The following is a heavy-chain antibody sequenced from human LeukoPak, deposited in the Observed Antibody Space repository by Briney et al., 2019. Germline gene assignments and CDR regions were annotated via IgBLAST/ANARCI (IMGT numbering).Heavy chain of an antibody. CDR3: VKDANYFDSGSYMVPFDS. CDR1: GFTFSRYA. V-gene: IGHV3-23*01. D-gene: IGHD3-22*01. J-gene: IGHJ4*02. Sequence: GGSLRLSCAASGFTFSRYAMGWVRQIPGKGLEWVAGIGGSDGKTYYADPVKGRFNISRDNSKNSLYLQLNSLRSDDTAIYYCVKDANYFDSGSYMVPFDSWGQGTLVTVSS. CDR2: IGGSDGKT.